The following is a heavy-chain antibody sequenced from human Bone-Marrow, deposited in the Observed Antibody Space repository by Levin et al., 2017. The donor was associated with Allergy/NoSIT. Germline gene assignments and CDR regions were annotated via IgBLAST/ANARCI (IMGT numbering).Heavy chain of an antibody. D-gene: IGHD6-13*01. CDR2: IYHSGST. CDR3: ARGLGYSSSWDIDY. J-gene: IGHJ4*02. CDR1: GGSISSSNW. V-gene: IGHV4-4*02. Sequence: PGGSLRLSCAVSGGSISSSNWWSWVRQPPGKGLEWIGEIYHSGSTNYNPSLKSRVTISVDKSKNQFSLKLSSVTAADTAVYYCARGLGYSSSWDIDYWGQGTLVTVSS.